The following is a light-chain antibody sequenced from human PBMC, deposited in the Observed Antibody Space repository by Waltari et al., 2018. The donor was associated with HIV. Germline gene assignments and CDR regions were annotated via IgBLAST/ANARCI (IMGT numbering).Light chain of an antibody. CDR2: DAS. CDR3: QQRSNWYT. V-gene: IGKV3-11*01. CDR1: QSVSSY. J-gene: IGKJ2*01. Sequence: EIVLTQSPATLSLSPGERATRSCRASQSVSSYLAWYPQKPGQAPRLLIYDASNSATGIPARFSGSGSGTDFTLTISSLEPEDFAVYYCQQRSNWYTFGQGTKLEIK.